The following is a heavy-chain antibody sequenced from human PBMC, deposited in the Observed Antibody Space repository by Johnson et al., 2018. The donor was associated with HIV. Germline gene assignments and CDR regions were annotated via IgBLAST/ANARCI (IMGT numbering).Heavy chain of an antibody. D-gene: IGHD6-19*01. CDR1: GFTVSSNY. CDR3: AKDDNLGVWYSDALDI. Sequence: VQLVESGGGLIQPGGSLRLSCAASGFTVSSNYMSWVRQAPGKGLEWVSGISWNSGSIGYADSVKGRFTISRDNAKNTLYLQMNSLRAADTAIYYCAKDDNLGVWYSDALDIWGQGTVVTVSA. V-gene: IGHV3-66*03. CDR2: SWNSGSI. J-gene: IGHJ3*02.